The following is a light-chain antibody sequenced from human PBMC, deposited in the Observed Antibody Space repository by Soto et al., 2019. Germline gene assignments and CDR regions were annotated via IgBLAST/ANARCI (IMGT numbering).Light chain of an antibody. Sequence: SYELTHPPSVSVSPGQTASVTCSGDKLGDKYTSWYQQKPGQSPLLVIYQDSKRPSGIPERFSGSNSGNTATLTISGTQAMDEADYYCQAWDTCTAVFGGGTQLTVL. CDR3: QAWDTCTAV. V-gene: IGLV3-1*01. CDR2: QDS. CDR1: KLGDKY. J-gene: IGLJ2*01.